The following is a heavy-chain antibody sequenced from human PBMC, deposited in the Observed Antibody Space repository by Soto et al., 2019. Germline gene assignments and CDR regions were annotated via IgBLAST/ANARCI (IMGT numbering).Heavy chain of an antibody. Sequence: ASVKVSCKASGYTFTSYDINWVRQATGQGLEWMGWMNPNSGNTGYAQKFQGRVTMTRNTSISTAYMELSSLRSEDTAVYYCAREGSSGWATPKRDDYWGQGTLVTVSS. D-gene: IGHD6-19*01. V-gene: IGHV1-8*01. J-gene: IGHJ4*02. CDR1: GYTFTSYD. CDR2: MNPNSGNT. CDR3: AREGSSGWATPKRDDY.